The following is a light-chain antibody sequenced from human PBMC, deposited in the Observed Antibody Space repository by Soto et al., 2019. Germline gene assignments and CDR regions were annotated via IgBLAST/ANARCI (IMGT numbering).Light chain of an antibody. CDR2: GAS. CDR3: QQRNVWPPIT. CDR1: QSVSSSY. V-gene: IGKV3D-20*02. J-gene: IGKJ5*01. Sequence: EIVLTQAPGSLSLSPGERATLSCRPSQSVSSSYLAWYQQKPGQAPRLLIYGASSRATGIPDRFGGSRSGTEFTLTINNLEPEDFAVYYCQQRNVWPPITFGQGTQLEIK.